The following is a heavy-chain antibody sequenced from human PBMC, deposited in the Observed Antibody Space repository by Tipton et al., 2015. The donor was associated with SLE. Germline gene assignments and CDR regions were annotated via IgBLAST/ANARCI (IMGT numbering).Heavy chain of an antibody. Sequence: TLSLTCTVSGGSISNYYWSWIRLPPGKGLECIGYIYYSGSGNYNPSLKSRVTMSIDTSKNQFSLKLSSVTAADTAVYYCARGTKLGNHYYYYYMDVWGKGTTVTVSS. J-gene: IGHJ6*03. CDR3: ARGTKLGNHYYYYYMDV. D-gene: IGHD7-27*01. CDR1: GGSISNYY. V-gene: IGHV4-59*01. CDR2: IYYSGSG.